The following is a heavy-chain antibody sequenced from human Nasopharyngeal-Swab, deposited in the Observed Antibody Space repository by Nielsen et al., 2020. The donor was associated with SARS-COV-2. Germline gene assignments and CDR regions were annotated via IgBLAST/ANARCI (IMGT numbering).Heavy chain of an antibody. CDR1: GFTFSSYS. Sequence: GESLKISCAASGFTFSSYSTNWVRQAPGKGLEWVSSISSSSSYIYYADSVKGRFTISRDNAKNSLYLQMNSLRAEDTAVYYCARTDSSWYYFDYWGQGTLVTVSS. V-gene: IGHV3-21*01. CDR3: ARTDSSWYYFDY. D-gene: IGHD6-13*01. J-gene: IGHJ4*02. CDR2: ISSSSSYI.